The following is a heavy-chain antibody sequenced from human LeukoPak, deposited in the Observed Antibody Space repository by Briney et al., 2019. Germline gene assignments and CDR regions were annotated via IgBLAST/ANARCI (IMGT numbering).Heavy chain of an antibody. D-gene: IGHD4-17*01. CDR3: AREGGTVTTSDDAFDI. Sequence: SETLSLTCTVSGGSISSYYWSWIRQPPGKGLEWIGYIYYSGSTNYNPSLKSRVTIPVDTSKNQFSLKLSSVTASDPAVYYCAREGGTVTTSDDAFDIWGQGTMVTVSS. V-gene: IGHV4-59*01. CDR2: IYYSGST. CDR1: GGSISSYY. J-gene: IGHJ3*02.